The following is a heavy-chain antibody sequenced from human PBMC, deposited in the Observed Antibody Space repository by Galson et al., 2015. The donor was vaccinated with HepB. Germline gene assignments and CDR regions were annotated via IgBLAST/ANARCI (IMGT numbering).Heavy chain of an antibody. D-gene: IGHD3-3*01. Sequence: ALRLSCAASGFNVDKAWMSWVRQAPGKGLEWVGRIRSKNGGGETEFGAPMKGRFTISTEDSTNTGSLHMTRLKIEDTGIYYCSTVATISGVMRDYWGQGTLVTVSS. CDR3: STVATISGVMRDY. CDR2: IRSKNGGGET. CDR1: GFNVDKAW. V-gene: IGHV3-15*01. J-gene: IGHJ4*02.